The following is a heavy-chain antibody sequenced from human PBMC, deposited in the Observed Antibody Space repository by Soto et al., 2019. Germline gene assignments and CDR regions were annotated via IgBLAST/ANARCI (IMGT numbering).Heavy chain of an antibody. CDR3: ARDSYDFWSGYYAGYYYYGMDV. Sequence: PSQTLSLTCAISGDSVSSNSAAWNWIRQSPSRGLEWLGRTYYRSKWYNDYAVSVKSRITINPDTSKNQFSLQLNSVTPEDTAVYYCARDSYDFWSGYYAGYYYYGMDVWVQGTTVTVSS. J-gene: IGHJ6*02. CDR2: TYYRSKWYN. CDR1: GDSVSSNSAA. D-gene: IGHD3-3*01. V-gene: IGHV6-1*01.